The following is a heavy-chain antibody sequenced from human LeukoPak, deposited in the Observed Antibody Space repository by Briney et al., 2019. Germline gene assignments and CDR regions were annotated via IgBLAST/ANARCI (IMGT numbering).Heavy chain of an antibody. CDR3: ARGDFWSGAPTD. J-gene: IGHJ4*02. V-gene: IGHV4-59*01. D-gene: IGHD3-3*01. Sequence: SETLTLTCTVSGGSISRYYWSWIRQPPGTGLEWIGYIYYTGRADYNPSLKGRVSMSVARSKNQFSLRVNSMTAADRAVYYCARGDFWSGAPTDWGQGTLVTVSS. CDR2: IYYTGRA. CDR1: GGSISRYY.